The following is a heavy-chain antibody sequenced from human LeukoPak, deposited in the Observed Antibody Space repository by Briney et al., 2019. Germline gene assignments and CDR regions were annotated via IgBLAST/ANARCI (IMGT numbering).Heavy chain of an antibody. CDR2: INTDGSST. V-gene: IGHV3-74*01. D-gene: IGHD1-1*01. CDR3: ARDFFDWNDGARTAFDI. Sequence: GGSLRLSCAASGFTFSSYWMHWVRQAPGKGLVWVSRINTDGSSTSYADSVKGRFTISRDNAKNTLYLQMNSLRAEDTAVYYCARDFFDWNDGARTAFDIWGQGTMVTVSS. CDR1: GFTFSSYW. J-gene: IGHJ3*02.